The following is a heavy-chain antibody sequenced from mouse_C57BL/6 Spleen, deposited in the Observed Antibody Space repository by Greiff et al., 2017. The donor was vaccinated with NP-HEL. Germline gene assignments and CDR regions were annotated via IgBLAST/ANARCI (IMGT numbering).Heavy chain of an antibody. CDR1: GFTFSDYY. CDR2: INYDGSST. J-gene: IGHJ4*01. D-gene: IGHD2-4*01. CDR3: ARDRRDYDDAMDY. Sequence: DVQLVESEGGLVQPGSSMKLSCTASGFTFSDYYMAWVRQVPEKGLEWVANINYDGSSTYYLDSLKSRFIISRDNAKNILYLQMSSLKSEDTATYYCARDRRDYDDAMDYWGQGTSVTVSS. V-gene: IGHV5-16*01.